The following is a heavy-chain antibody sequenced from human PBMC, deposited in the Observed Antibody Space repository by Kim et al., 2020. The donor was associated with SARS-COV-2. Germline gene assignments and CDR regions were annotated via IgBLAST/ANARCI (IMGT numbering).Heavy chain of an antibody. D-gene: IGHD3-3*01. CDR3: AKDIKSGDDFWRGYPDF. J-gene: IGHJ4*02. Sequence: VMGRFTISRDNARNSLYLQMNSLRAEDTALYYCAKDIKSGDDFWRGYPDFWGQGTQVTVSS. V-gene: IGHV3-9*01.